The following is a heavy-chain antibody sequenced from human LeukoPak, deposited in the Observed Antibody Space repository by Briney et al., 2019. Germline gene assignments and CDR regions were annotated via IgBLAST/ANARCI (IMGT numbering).Heavy chain of an antibody. CDR2: VSADGDNT. Sequence: PGGSLRLSCTASGFIFDDYAMHWVRQAPGKGLQWVSLVSADGDNTYYADSVRGRFTISRDNNINSLYLQLSSLGTEDTAFYYCAKGGYSVYHFDYWGQGTLVTVSS. D-gene: IGHD5/OR15-5a*01. CDR3: AKGGYSVYHFDY. CDR1: GFIFDDYA. V-gene: IGHV3-43*02. J-gene: IGHJ4*02.